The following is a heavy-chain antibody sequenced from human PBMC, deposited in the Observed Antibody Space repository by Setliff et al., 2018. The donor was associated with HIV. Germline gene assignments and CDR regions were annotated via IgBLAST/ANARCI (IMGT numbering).Heavy chain of an antibody. J-gene: IGHJ4*02. V-gene: IGHV1-18*01. CDR3: VRDEKRAAGGSMYYFDY. Sequence: ASVKVSCKASGYNFGFYGISWVRQAPGQGLEWMGWVNEDNGDRNFAPSVQGRIALTTDTSTNTAYMELTNLRSDDTALYLCVRDEKRAAGGSMYYFDYWGQGTLVTVSS. CDR1: GYNFGFYG. CDR2: VNEDNGDR. D-gene: IGHD5-12*01.